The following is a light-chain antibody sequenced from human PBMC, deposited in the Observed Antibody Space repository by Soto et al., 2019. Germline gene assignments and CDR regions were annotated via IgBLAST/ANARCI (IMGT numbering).Light chain of an antibody. CDR3: QQYNNRPPGT. Sequence: ELILTQSPATLSVSPGERATLSCRASQSVNSNLAWYQQKPGQAPRLLIYGASTRATGIPARFSGSGSGTEFTLTISSLQSEDFVIYYCQQYNNRPPGTFGQGTKLEIK. J-gene: IGKJ1*01. CDR2: GAS. CDR1: QSVNSN. V-gene: IGKV3-15*01.